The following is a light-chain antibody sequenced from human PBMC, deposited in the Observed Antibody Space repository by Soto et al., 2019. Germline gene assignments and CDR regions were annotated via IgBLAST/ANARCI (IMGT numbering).Light chain of an antibody. V-gene: IGLV1-47*01. CDR3: AAWDDSLSGVV. CDR2: ANN. J-gene: IGLJ2*01. CDR1: SSNIGSNY. Sequence: QAVVTQPPSASGTPGQRVTISCSGSSSNIGSNYVYWYHHLPGTAPKLLIYANNQRPSGVPDRVSGSKSGTSASLAISGLQFEDEAHYSCAAWDDSLSGVVFGGGTKLTVL.